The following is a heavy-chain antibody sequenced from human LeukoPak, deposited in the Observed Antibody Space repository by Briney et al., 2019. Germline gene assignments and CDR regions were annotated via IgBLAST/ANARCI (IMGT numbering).Heavy chain of an antibody. CDR3: ARSRIAAGAPSFDS. CDR2: IYYSGST. CDR1: GGSISSSSYY. D-gene: IGHD6-13*01. J-gene: IGHJ4*02. V-gene: IGHV4-39*07. Sequence: PSETLSLTCTVSGGSISSSSYYWGWIRQPPGKGLEWIGSIYYSGSTYYNPSLKSRVTMSVDKSKNQFSLKLNSVTAADTAVYFCARSRIAAGAPSFDSWGQGTLVTVSS.